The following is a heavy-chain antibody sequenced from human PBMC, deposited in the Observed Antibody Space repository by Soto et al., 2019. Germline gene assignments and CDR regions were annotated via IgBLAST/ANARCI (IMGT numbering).Heavy chain of an antibody. V-gene: IGHV3-7*04. J-gene: IGHJ6*02. CDR3: ARFYYDSSGYLPSPYYYYYGMDV. Sequence: GGSLRLSCAASGFTFSSYWMSWVRQAPGKGLEWVANIKQDGSEKYYVDSVKGRFTISRDNAKNSLYLQMNSLRAEVTAVYYCARFYYDSSGYLPSPYYYYYGMDVWGQGTTVTVSS. CDR1: GFTFSSYW. CDR2: IKQDGSEK. D-gene: IGHD3-22*01.